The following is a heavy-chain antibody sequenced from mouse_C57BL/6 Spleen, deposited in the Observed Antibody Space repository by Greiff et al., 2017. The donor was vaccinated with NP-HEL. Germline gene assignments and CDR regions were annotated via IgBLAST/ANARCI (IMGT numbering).Heavy chain of an antibody. CDR3: ARDRDYGNYDYAMDY. Sequence: EVKVVESGGGLVKPGGSLKLSCAASGFTFSSYAMSWVRQTPEKRLEWVATISDGGSYTYYPDNVKGRFTISRDNAKNNLYLQMSHLKSEDTAMYYCARDRDYGNYDYAMDYWGQGTSVTVSS. J-gene: IGHJ4*01. V-gene: IGHV5-4*01. CDR2: ISDGGSYT. D-gene: IGHD2-1*01. CDR1: GFTFSSYA.